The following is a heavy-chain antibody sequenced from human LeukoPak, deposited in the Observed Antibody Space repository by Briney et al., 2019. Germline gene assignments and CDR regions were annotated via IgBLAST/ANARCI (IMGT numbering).Heavy chain of an antibody. CDR2: INWNGGST. D-gene: IGHD6-25*01. V-gene: IGHV3-20*04. CDR1: GFTFDDYG. J-gene: IGHJ4*02. Sequence: GGSLRLSCAASGFTFDDYGMSWVRQAPGKGLEWVSGINWNGGSTGYADSVKGRFTISRDNAKNSLYLQMNSLRAEDTALYYCARVIERLGGPLIDYWGQGTLVTVSS. CDR3: ARVIERLGGPLIDY.